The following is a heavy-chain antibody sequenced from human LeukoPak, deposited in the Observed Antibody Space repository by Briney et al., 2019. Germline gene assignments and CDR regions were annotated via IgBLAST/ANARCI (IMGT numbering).Heavy chain of an antibody. CDR1: GYSFTSYC. D-gene: IGHD3-22*01. Sequence: GESLQISCNGSGYSFTSYCIGWVRQMPGKGLEWLGIIYPGDSGTRYSPSLQGQVTISVDPAISTASLHWSSLKASDTAMYYCARPGSSGYYFSAFDIWGQGTMVTVSS. J-gene: IGHJ3*02. CDR3: ARPGSSGYYFSAFDI. V-gene: IGHV5-51*01. CDR2: IYPGDSGT.